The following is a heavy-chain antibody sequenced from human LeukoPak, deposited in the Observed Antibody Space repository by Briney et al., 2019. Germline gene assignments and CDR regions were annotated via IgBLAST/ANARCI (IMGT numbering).Heavy chain of an antibody. D-gene: IGHD1-7*01. CDR1: GFTLSSYW. CDR2: INSYGSNP. Sequence: GGSLRLSCAASGFTLSSYWMHWVPQTPRKRLGCGSCINSYGSNPMYVDSVKGRFTISRDNAKNTPYLQMNSLRAEDTAEYYCGTWNYRAFDIWGQGTTVAVSS. V-gene: IGHV3-74*03. CDR3: GTWNYRAFDI. J-gene: IGHJ3*02.